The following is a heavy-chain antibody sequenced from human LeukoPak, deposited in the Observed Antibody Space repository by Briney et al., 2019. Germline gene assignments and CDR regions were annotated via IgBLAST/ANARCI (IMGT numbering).Heavy chain of an antibody. Sequence: SGTLSLTCAVSGGSISSSNWWSWVRQPPGKGLEWIGEIYHSGSTNYNPSLKSRVTISVDKSKNQFSLKLSSVTAADTAVYYCARDYCSSTSCLFDYWGQGTLVTVSS. CDR3: ARDYCSSTSCLFDY. J-gene: IGHJ4*02. CDR2: IYHSGST. V-gene: IGHV4-4*02. CDR1: GGSISSSNW. D-gene: IGHD2-2*01.